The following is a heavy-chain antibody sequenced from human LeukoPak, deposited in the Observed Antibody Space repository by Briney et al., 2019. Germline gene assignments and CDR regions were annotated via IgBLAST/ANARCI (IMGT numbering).Heavy chain of an antibody. D-gene: IGHD5-12*01. J-gene: IGHJ4*02. V-gene: IGHV4-30-2*01. CDR2: IYHSGST. CDR3: ARGRIVATTYTFDY. CDR1: GGSISSGDYY. Sequence: SQTLSLTCTVSGGSISSGDYYWSWIRQPPGKGLEWIGYIYHSGSTYYNPSLKSRVTISVDRSKNQFSLKLSSVTAADTAVYYCARGRIVATTYTFDYWGQGTLVTVSS.